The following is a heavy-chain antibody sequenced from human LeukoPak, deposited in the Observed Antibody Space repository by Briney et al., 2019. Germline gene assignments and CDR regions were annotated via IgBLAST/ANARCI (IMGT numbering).Heavy chain of an antibody. J-gene: IGHJ5*02. CDR2: IIPIFGTA. D-gene: IGHD3-22*01. CDR3: ARDSGDSSGFNWFDP. V-gene: IGHV1-69*01. CDR1: GGTFSSYA. Sequence: GASVKVSCKASGGTFSSYAISWVRQAPGQGLEWMGGIIPIFGTANYAQKFQGRVTITADESTSTAYMELSSLRSGDTAVYYCARDSGDSSGFNWFDPWGQGTLVTVSS.